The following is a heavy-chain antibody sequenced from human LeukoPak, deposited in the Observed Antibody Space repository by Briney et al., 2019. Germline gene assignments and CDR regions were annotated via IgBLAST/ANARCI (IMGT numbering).Heavy chain of an antibody. J-gene: IGHJ4*02. V-gene: IGHV3-21*01. Sequence: GGSLRLSRAASGFIFSTYTMNWVRQAPGKGLEWVSSISSSNSYIYYADSVKGRFTISRDNAKNSLYLHMNSLRAEDTAVYYCARSSGTYFPFEYWGQGTLVTVSS. CDR1: GFIFSTYT. D-gene: IGHD1-26*01. CDR2: ISSSNSYI. CDR3: ARSSGTYFPFEY.